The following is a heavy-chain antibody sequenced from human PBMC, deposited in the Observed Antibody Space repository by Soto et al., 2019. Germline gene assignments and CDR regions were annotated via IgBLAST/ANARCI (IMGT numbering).Heavy chain of an antibody. CDR2: IYTSGST. CDR3: ARDPGIAVGGPQNWFDP. J-gene: IGHJ5*02. V-gene: IGHV4-4*07. Sequence: SETLSLTCTVSGGSISSYYWSWIRQPAGKGLEWIGRIYTSGSTNYNPSLKSRVTMSVDTSKNQFSLKLSSVTAADTAVYYCARDPGIAVGGPQNWFDPWGQGTLVTVSS. CDR1: GGSISSYY. D-gene: IGHD6-19*01.